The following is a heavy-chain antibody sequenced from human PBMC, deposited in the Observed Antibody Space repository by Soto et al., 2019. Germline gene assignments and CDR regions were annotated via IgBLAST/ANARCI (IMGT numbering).Heavy chain of an antibody. CDR2: MTPDSGNT. D-gene: IGHD7-27*01. CDR3: ARWGSGPVSLAMDV. CDR1: GYTFTSYD. Sequence: ASVKVSCKASGYTFTSYDINWVRQATGQGLEWMGWMTPDSGNTVYAEKFQGRVTMTRNTSISTVYMELSSLRSEDTAVYYCARWGSGPVSLAMDVWGKGTTVTVSS. J-gene: IGHJ6*03. V-gene: IGHV1-8*01.